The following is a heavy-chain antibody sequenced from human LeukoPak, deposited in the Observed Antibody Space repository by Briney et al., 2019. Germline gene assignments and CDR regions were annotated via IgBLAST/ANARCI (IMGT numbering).Heavy chain of an antibody. CDR2: LYSGGSA. V-gene: IGHV3-66*04. D-gene: IGHD2-8*01. J-gene: IGHJ4*02. CDR3: ARLFGERDCTNGVCYHFDH. Sequence: SGGSLRLSCAVSGISVRGNYLTWVRQAPGKGLVWVSVLYSGGSADYADSVKGRFTISRDNSKNTMYLQMNSLRAEDTAVYSCARLFGERDCTNGVCYHFDHWGQGTLVTVSS. CDR1: GISVRGNY.